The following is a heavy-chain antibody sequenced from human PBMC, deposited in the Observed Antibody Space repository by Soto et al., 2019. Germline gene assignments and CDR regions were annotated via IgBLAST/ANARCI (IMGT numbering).Heavy chain of an antibody. D-gene: IGHD3-22*01. CDR2: ISYDGSNK. V-gene: IGHV3-30*18. Sequence: QAQLVESGGGVVQPGRSLRLSCAASGFTFSTYDMHWVRLAPGKGLEWVAVISYDGSNKYYADSVKGRFTISRDNSKNTLCLQMNSLRAEDTAVYYCAKDRYDSSGYPDAFDIWGQGTMVTVSS. CDR1: GFTFSTYD. J-gene: IGHJ3*02. CDR3: AKDRYDSSGYPDAFDI.